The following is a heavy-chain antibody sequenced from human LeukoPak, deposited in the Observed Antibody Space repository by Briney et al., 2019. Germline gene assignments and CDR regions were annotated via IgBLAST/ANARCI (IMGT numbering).Heavy chain of an antibody. V-gene: IGHV3-9*01. Sequence: GGSLRLSCAASGFTFDDYAMHWVRQAPGKGLEWVSSISWNSGSINYAASVKGRFTISRDNAKNSLYLQMNSLRAEGTAVYYYARDQGSGYDYWGQGTLVTVSS. J-gene: IGHJ4*02. CDR1: GFTFDDYA. CDR3: ARDQGSGYDY. CDR2: ISWNSGSI. D-gene: IGHD6-19*01.